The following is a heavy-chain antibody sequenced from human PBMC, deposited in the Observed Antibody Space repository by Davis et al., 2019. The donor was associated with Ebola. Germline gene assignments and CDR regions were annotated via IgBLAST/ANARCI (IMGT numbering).Heavy chain of an antibody. D-gene: IGHD6-13*01. CDR1: GGSISSSSYY. V-gene: IGHV4-39*01. Sequence: MPSETLSLTCTVSGGSISSSSYYWGWLRQPPGKGLEWIGNIYSSWSTYYSPSLQSRVTISVDTSKNQFSLKLSSVIAADTAVYYCARRGRAMDVWGQGTTVTVSS. CDR2: IYSSWST. J-gene: IGHJ6*02. CDR3: ARRGRAMDV.